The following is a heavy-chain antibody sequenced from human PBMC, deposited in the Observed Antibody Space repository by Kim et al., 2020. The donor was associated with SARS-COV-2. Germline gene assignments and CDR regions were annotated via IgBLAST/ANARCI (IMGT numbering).Heavy chain of an antibody. CDR2: IYHSGST. V-gene: IGHV4-30-2*01. J-gene: IGHJ5*02. CDR1: GGSISSGGYS. CDR3: ARGSNWFDP. Sequence: SETLSLTCAVSGGSISSGGYSWSWIRQPPGKGLEWIGYIYHSGSTYYNPSLKSRVTISVDRSKNQFSLKLSSVTAADTAVYYCARGSNWFDPWGQGTLVTVSS. D-gene: IGHD3-10*01.